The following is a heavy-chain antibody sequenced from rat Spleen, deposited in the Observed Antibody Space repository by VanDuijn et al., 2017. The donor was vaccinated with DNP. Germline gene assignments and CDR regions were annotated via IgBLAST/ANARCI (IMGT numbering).Heavy chain of an antibody. CDR3: TSNPHIRTAAPFDY. D-gene: IGHD3-8*01. V-gene: IGHV5-17*01. CDR2: IIYDGSGT. Sequence: EVQLVESGGGLVQPGRSLKLSCAASGFTFSDYAMAWVRQAPKKGLEWVATIIYDGSGTYYRDSVKGRFTISRDNAKSTLYLQMDSLRSEDTATYYCTSNPHIRTAAPFDYWGQGVMVTVSS. J-gene: IGHJ2*01. CDR1: GFTFSDYA.